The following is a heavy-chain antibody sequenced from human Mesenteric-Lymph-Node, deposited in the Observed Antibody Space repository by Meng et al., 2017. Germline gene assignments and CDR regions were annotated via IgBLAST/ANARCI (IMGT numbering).Heavy chain of an antibody. CDR2: INSDGSST. CDR3: ASTFGGVIVRDYYYGMDV. D-gene: IGHD3-16*02. V-gene: IGHV3-74*01. Sequence: GESLKISCAASGFTFSSYAMSWVRQAPGKGLVWVSRINSDGSSTSYADSVKGRFTISRDNAKNTLYLQMNSLRAEDTAVYYCASTFGGVIVRDYYYGMDVWGQGTTVTVSS. CDR1: GFTFSSYA. J-gene: IGHJ6*02.